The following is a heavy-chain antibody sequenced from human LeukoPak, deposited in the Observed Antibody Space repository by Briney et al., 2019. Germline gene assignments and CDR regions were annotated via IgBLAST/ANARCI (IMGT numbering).Heavy chain of an antibody. CDR1: GFTFSNAW. J-gene: IGHJ6*02. D-gene: IGHD2-15*01. V-gene: IGHV3-15*01. CDR2: IKSKTDGGTT. Sequence: GGSLRLSCAASGFTFSNAWMSWVRQAPGKGLEWVGRIKSKTDGGTTDYAAPVKGRFTISRDDSKNTLYLQMNSLKTEDTAVYYCTTRGGSARDYYYGVDVWGQGTTVTVSS. CDR3: TTRGGSARDYYYGVDV.